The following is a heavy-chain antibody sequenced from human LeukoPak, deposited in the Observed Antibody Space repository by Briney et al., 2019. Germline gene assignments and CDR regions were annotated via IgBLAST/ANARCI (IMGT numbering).Heavy chain of an antibody. D-gene: IGHD3-10*01. CDR1: EFNFSSYE. CDR2: IDASGSRI. V-gene: IGHV3-48*03. Sequence: GGSLQLSCAAAEFNFSSYEMYWVRPAPGKGVEWLSYIDASGSRIVYADSVKGRFTISRDNAKNSLFLQMNSLRAEDTGIYYCAREKIAVFGDAFDIWGQGTRVTVSS. J-gene: IGHJ3*02. CDR3: AREKIAVFGDAFDI.